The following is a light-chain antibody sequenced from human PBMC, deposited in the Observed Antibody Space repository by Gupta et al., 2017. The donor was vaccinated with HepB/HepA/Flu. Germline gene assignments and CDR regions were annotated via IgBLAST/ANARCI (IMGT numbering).Light chain of an antibody. Sequence: QSALTQPASVSGSPGQSITISCTGTNSDFGDFNYVSWYQQHPGKAPKLLISEVNNRPSGISNRFSGSKSGNTASLTITGLQAEEEADDYCSSSTYPPTLFVFGGGTKLTVL. CDR2: EVN. CDR1: NSDFGDFNY. J-gene: IGLJ2*01. CDR3: SSSTYPPTLFV. V-gene: IGLV2-14*03.